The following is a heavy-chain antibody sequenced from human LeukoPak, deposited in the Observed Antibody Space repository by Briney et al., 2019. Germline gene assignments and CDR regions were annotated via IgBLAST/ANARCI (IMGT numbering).Heavy chain of an antibody. Sequence: ASVKVSCTASGYNFIIYGLTWVRQAPGQGLEWMGWINNNNGDTNYAQKIQDRVTMITDTSTSTAYMELRSLRYDDTAVYYCARYPRYCGSGGCMGFDHWGQGTLVTVSS. V-gene: IGHV1-18*01. CDR2: INNNNGDT. D-gene: IGHD2-15*01. CDR3: ARYPRYCGSGGCMGFDH. CDR1: GYNFIIYG. J-gene: IGHJ4*02.